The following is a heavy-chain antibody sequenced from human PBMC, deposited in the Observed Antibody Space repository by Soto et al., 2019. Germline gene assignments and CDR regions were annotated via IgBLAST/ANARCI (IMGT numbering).Heavy chain of an antibody. Sequence: SETLSLTCAVYGGSFSGYYWTWIRQPPWTGLEWIGEINHSGSTNYNPSLKSRVTISVDTSKNQFSLKLTSVTAADTAVYYCARDKITGLFDYWGQGTLVT. CDR3: ARDKITGLFDY. J-gene: IGHJ4*02. V-gene: IGHV4-34*01. CDR2: INHSGST. CDR1: GGSFSGYY. D-gene: IGHD2-8*02.